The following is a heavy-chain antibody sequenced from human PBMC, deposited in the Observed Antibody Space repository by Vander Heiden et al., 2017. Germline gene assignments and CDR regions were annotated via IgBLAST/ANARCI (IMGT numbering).Heavy chain of an antibody. CDR3: ARALYYYDSSGPTPRDY. CDR1: GYTFTSYA. Sequence: QVQLVQSGSELKKRGASVQVSCKASGYTFTSYAMNWVRQAPGQGLEWMGWINTNTGNPTYAQGFTGRFVFSLDTSVSTAYLQISSLKAEDTAVYYCARALYYYDSSGPTPRDYWGQGTLVTVSS. CDR2: INTNTGNP. J-gene: IGHJ4*02. D-gene: IGHD3-22*01. V-gene: IGHV7-4-1*02.